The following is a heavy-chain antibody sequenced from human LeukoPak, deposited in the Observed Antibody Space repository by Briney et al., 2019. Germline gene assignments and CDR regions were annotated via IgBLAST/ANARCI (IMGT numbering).Heavy chain of an antibody. V-gene: IGHV4-61*02. J-gene: IGHJ4*02. CDR3: ARLWGDYYFDY. CDR2: ISSSGST. CDR1: GDSISSGDYY. D-gene: IGHD2-21*02. Sequence: SETLSLTCTVSGDSISSGDYYWSWIRQPAGKGLEWIGRISSSGSTNYNPSLKSRVTISVDTSKNQFSLKLSSVTAADTAVYYCARLWGDYYFDYWGQGTLVTVSS.